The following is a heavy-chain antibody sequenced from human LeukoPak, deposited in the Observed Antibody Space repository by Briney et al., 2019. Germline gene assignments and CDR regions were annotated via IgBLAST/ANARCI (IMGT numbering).Heavy chain of an antibody. J-gene: IGHJ6*02. CDR2: IYASGST. CDR1: GGSFSGYY. CDR3: AVAFCGGDCFSRHYFGVDV. V-gene: IGHV4-59*10. D-gene: IGHD2-21*01. Sequence: SETLSLTCAVYGGSFSGYYWTWIRQPAGKGLEWIGRIYASGSTDYNPSLKSRVTILLDTSKNQFSLNLRSVTAADTAVYYCAVAFCGGDCFSRHYFGVDVWGQGTTVTVSS.